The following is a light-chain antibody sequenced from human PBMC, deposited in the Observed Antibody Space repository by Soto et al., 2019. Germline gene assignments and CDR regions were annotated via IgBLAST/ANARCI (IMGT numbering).Light chain of an antibody. CDR1: QSISSW. Sequence: DIQMTQSPSTLSASVGDRVTITCRAIQSISSWLAWYQQKPGKAPKLLIYKASSLESGFPSRFSGSGSGTEFTLTISSLQPDDFATYYCQQYNSYPWTFGQGTKVEIK. CDR2: KAS. V-gene: IGKV1-5*03. J-gene: IGKJ1*01. CDR3: QQYNSYPWT.